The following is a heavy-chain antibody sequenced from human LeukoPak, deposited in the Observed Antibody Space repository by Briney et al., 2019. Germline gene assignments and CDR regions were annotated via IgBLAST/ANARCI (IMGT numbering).Heavy chain of an antibody. D-gene: IGHD3-22*01. V-gene: IGHV4-59*08. CDR3: ARHLYESRGQTSFDY. CDR1: GGSISSYY. CDR2: ISYSGST. J-gene: IGHJ4*02. Sequence: SETLSLTCTVSGGSISSYYWSWIRQPPGKGLEWIGHISYSGSTNYNPSLKSRVTISVDTSQNQFSLKLSSVTAADTAMYYCARHLYESRGQTSFDYWGQGTLVTVSS.